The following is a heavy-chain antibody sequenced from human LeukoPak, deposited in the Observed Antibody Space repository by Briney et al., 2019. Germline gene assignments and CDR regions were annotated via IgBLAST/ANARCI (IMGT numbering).Heavy chain of an antibody. CDR1: GGSISSSSYY. V-gene: IGHV4-39*07. D-gene: IGHD3-22*01. J-gene: IGHJ4*02. CDR2: IYHSGST. CDR3: ARGYGHYYDSSGYYPFFDY. Sequence: SETLSLTCTVSGGSISSSSYYWGWVRQPPGKGLEWIGEIYHSGSTNYNPSLKSRVTISVDKSKNQFSLKLSSVTAADTAVYYCARGYGHYYDSSGYYPFFDYWGQGTLVTVSS.